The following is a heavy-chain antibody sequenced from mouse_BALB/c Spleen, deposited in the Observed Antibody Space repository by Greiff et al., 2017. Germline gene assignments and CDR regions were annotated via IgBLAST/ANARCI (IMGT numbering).Heavy chain of an antibody. CDR3: AREWRYGTMDY. V-gene: IGHV2-6-7*01. CDR1: GFSLTGYG. D-gene: IGHD2-14*01. Sequence: VQVVESGPGLVAPSQSLSITCTVSGFSLTGYGVNWVRQPPGKGLEWLGMIWGDGSTDYNSALKSRLSISKDNSKSQVFLKMNSLQTDDTARYYCAREWRYGTMDYWGQGTSVTVSS. J-gene: IGHJ4*01. CDR2: IWGDGST.